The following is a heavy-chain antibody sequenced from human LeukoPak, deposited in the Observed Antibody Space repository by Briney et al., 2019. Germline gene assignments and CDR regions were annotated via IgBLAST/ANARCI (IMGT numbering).Heavy chain of an antibody. D-gene: IGHD1-7*01. CDR1: GGSISSGSYY. Sequence: SETLSLTCTVSGGSISSGSYYWSWIRQPAGKGLEWIGRIYTSGSTYYNPSLKSRVTISVDTSKNQFSLKLSSVTAADTAVYYCASSGNWNYDYWGQGTLVTVSS. J-gene: IGHJ4*02. V-gene: IGHV4-61*02. CDR2: IYTSGST. CDR3: ASSGNWNYDY.